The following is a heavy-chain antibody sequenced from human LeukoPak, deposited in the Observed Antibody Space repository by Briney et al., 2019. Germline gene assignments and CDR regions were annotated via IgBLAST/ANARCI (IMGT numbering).Heavy chain of an antibody. CDR2: INQDGSEK. CDR3: ARDKMVGATHHPY. V-gene: IGHV3-7*01. CDR1: GFTFDDYG. D-gene: IGHD1-26*01. Sequence: PGGSLRLSCAASGFTFDDYGMSWVRQAPGKGLEWVANINQDGSEKYYVDSVKGRFIISRDNAKNSLYLQLDTLRAEDTAVYYCARDKMVGATHHPYWGQGTLVTVSS. J-gene: IGHJ4*02.